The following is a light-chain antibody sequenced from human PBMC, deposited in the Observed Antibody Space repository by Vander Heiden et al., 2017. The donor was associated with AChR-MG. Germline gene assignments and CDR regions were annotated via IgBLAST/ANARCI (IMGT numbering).Light chain of an antibody. V-gene: IGLV2-14*03. CDR3: SSYTSSSTLGHV. Sequence: QSALTQPAPVSGSPGQSITISCTGTSSDVGGYNYVSWYQQHPGKAPKLMIYDVSNRPSGVSNRFSGSKSGNTASLTISGLQAEDEADYYCSSYTSSSTLGHVFGTGTKVTVL. J-gene: IGLJ1*01. CDR2: DVS. CDR1: SSDVGGYNY.